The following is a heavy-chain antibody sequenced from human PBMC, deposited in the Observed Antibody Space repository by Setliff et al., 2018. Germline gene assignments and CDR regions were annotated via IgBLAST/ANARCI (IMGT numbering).Heavy chain of an antibody. D-gene: IGHD2-15*01. CDR1: GFTFSSYR. CDR3: ARTCSGSGCYAGLES. V-gene: IGHV3-33*08. J-gene: IGHJ4*02. CDR2: IWDDGGNK. Sequence: PGGSLRLSCAASGFTFSSYRMHWVRQAPGKGLEWVAVIWDDGGNKYHAASVKGRFTISRDNSKNTLYLQMNSLRPEDTAVYYCARTCSGSGCYAGLESWGQGTPVTVSS.